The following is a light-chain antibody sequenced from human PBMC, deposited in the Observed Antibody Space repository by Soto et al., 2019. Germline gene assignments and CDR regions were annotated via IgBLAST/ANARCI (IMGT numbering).Light chain of an antibody. J-gene: IGKJ1*01. Sequence: EIVLTQSPATLSLSPGERATLSCRASQSVSSYLAWYQQKPGQGPRLLIYGASSRATGSPDRFSGSGSGTDFTLTISRLEPEDSAVYYCQQHGTTFGQGTKVDIK. CDR3: QQHGTT. CDR2: GAS. CDR1: QSVSSY. V-gene: IGKV3-11*01.